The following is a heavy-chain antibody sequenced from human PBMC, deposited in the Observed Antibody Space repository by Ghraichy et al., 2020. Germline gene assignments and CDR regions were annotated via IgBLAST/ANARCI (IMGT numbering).Heavy chain of an antibody. CDR3: ARYCSSTSCYPYYYYGMDV. CDR1: GGTFSSYA. Sequence: VKVSCKASGGTFSSYAISWVRQAPGQGLEWMGGIIPIFGTANYAQKFQGRVTITADESTSTAYMELSSLRSEDTAVYYCARYCSSTSCYPYYYYGMDVWGQGTTVTVSS. V-gene: IGHV1-69*19. D-gene: IGHD2-2*01. CDR2: IIPIFGTA. J-gene: IGHJ6*02.